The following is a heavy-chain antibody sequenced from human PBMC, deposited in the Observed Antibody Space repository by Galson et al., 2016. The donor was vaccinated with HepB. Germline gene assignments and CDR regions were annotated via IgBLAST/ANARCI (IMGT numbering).Heavy chain of an antibody. CDR1: GGSISSDVYY. D-gene: IGHD1-7*01. V-gene: IGHV4-31*03. J-gene: IGHJ4*02. CDR2: LYYSGST. CDR3: ASQGRWNYVVDN. Sequence: TLSLTCTVSGGSISSDVYYWSWIRQHPGRGLESIGYLYYSGSTYYNPSLKSRVTISVDTSKNQFSLRLSSVAAADTAIYYCASQGRWNYVVDNCGQGTQVTVSS.